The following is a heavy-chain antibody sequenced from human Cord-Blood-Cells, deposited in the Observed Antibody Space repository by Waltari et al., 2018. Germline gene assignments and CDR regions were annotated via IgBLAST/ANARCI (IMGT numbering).Heavy chain of an antibody. CDR3: AKRETGDYPLYYYYGMDV. CDR2: ISGSGGST. V-gene: IGHV3-23*01. J-gene: IGHJ6*02. D-gene: IGHD4-17*01. Sequence: EVQLLESGGGLVQPGGSLRLSCAASGFTFSSYAMSWVRQAPGQGLEWVSAISGSGGSTYYADSVKGRFTISRDNSKNTLYLQMNSLRAEDTAVYYCAKRETGDYPLYYYYGMDVWGQGTTVTVSS. CDR1: GFTFSSYA.